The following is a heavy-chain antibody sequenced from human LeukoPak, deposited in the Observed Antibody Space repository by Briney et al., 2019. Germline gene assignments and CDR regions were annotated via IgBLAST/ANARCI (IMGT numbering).Heavy chain of an antibody. D-gene: IGHD2-2*01. CDR1: GVSISSSSYY. J-gene: IGHJ4*02. CDR2: IYYSGVT. CDR3: ARGLWKDIVVVPAAPLDY. V-gene: IGHV4-39*01. Sequence: SETLSLTCTVSGVSISSSSYYWGWIRQPPGKGLEWIGSIYYSGVTYYNPSLESRLTISVDSSKNQFSLKLSSVTAADTAVYYCARGLWKDIVVVPAAPLDYWGQGTLVTVSS.